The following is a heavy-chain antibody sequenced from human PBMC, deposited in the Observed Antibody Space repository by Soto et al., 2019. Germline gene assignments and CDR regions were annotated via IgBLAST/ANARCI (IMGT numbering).Heavy chain of an antibody. CDR1: GFTFSDHY. Sequence: PGGSLRLSCAASGFTFSDHYMDWVRQAPGKGLEWVGRTRNKANSYTTEYAASVKGRFTISRDDSKNSLYLQMNSLKTEDTAVYYCAREVAAAGAPHYYYYGMDVWGQGTTVTVSS. V-gene: IGHV3-72*01. CDR2: TRNKANSYTT. D-gene: IGHD6-13*01. J-gene: IGHJ6*02. CDR3: AREVAAAGAPHYYYYGMDV.